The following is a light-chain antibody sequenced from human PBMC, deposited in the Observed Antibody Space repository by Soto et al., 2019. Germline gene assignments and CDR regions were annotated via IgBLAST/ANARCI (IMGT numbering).Light chain of an antibody. CDR1: QSVSSY. Sequence: EIVFTQSPATLSFSPGERAALSCRASQSVSSYLAWYQQKPGQAPRLLIYDASNRATGIPARFSGSGSGTDFTLTISSLEPEDFAVYYCQQRSNWVLTFGGGTKVDIK. CDR3: QQRSNWVLT. J-gene: IGKJ4*01. V-gene: IGKV3-11*01. CDR2: DAS.